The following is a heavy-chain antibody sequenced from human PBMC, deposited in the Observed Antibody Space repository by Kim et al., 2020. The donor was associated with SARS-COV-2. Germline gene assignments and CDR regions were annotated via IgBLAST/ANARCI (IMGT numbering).Heavy chain of an antibody. V-gene: IGHV4-31*02. J-gene: IGHJ6*02. D-gene: IGHD3-10*01. Sequence: KSRVTISVDTSKNKFSLKLSSVTAADTAVYYCARDYVRHYYGSGRIYGMDVWGQGTTVTVSS. CDR3: ARDYVRHYYGSGRIYGMDV.